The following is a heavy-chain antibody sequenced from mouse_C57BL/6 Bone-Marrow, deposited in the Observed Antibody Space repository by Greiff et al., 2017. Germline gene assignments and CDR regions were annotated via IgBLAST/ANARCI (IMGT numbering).Heavy chain of an antibody. CDR2: IRNKANNHAT. D-gene: IGHD1-1*01. J-gene: IGHJ1*03. V-gene: IGHV6-6*01. CDR3: TPLITTVVAPDWYFDV. CDR1: GFTFSDAW. Sequence: EVMLVESGGGLVQPGGSMKLSCAASGFTFSDAWMDWVRQSPEKGLEWVAEIRNKANNHATYYAESVKGRFTISRDDSKSSVYLQMNSLRAEDTGIYYCTPLITTVVAPDWYFDVWGTGTTVTVSS.